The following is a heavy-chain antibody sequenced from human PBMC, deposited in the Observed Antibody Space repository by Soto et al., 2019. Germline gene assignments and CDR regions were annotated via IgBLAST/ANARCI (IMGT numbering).Heavy chain of an antibody. V-gene: IGHV3-43*01. Sequence: SCAACGNKCSSYRMPCVRQTPGKGLEWVSLISWDGGSTYYADSVKGRFTISRDNSKNSLYLQMNSLRTEDTALYYCAKNLGSSSDVYYYYGMDVWGQGTTVTVSS. J-gene: IGHJ6*02. CDR1: GNKCSSYR. CDR2: ISWDGGST. CDR3: AKNLGSSSDVYYYYGMDV. D-gene: IGHD6-6*01.